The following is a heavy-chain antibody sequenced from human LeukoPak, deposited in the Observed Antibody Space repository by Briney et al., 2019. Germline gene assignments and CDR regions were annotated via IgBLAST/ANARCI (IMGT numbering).Heavy chain of an antibody. CDR3: ARAHSGWYRTYWYFDL. CDR1: GYTFTSYG. CDR2: ISAYNGNT. D-gene: IGHD6-19*01. V-gene: IGHV1-18*01. J-gene: IGHJ2*01. Sequence: GASVKVSCKASGYTFTSYGISWVRQAPGQGLEWMGWISAYNGNTNYAQKLQGRVTMTTDTSTSTAYMELRSLRSDDTAVYYCARAHSGWYRTYWYFDLWGRGTLVTVSS.